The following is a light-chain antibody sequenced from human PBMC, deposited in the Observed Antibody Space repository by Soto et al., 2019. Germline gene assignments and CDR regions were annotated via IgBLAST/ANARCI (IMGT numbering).Light chain of an antibody. CDR2: HES. V-gene: IGLV3-21*02. CDR3: QVWDSYSDHLWV. Sequence: SYELTQPPSVSVAPGQTARITCGGNNIGGKSVHWFQQQPGQAPVLVIYHESDRPSGISERFSGSKSGNTATLTISRVEAGDEADYYCQVWDSYSDHLWVFGGGTKLTVL. J-gene: IGLJ3*02. CDR1: NIGGKS.